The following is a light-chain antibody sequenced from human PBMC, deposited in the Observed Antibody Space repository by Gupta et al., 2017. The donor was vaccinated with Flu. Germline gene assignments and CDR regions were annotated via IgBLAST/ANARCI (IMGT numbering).Light chain of an antibody. CDR3: QQSYSSFNT. Sequence: DMQMTQSPLSLSAAVGDRITITCRASQDISDFLNWYQQKPGKAPKLLIYAASTLQSGVPSRFSGSGSETDFTLTISNLQPEDFANYYCQQSYSSFNTFDQGTRLEIK. CDR1: QDISDF. CDR2: AAS. V-gene: IGKV1-39*01. J-gene: IGKJ5*01.